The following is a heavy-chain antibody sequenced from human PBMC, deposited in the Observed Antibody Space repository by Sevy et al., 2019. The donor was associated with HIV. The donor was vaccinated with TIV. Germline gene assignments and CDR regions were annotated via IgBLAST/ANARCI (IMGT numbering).Heavy chain of an antibody. CDR3: ARARGDGDAFDI. J-gene: IGHJ3*02. CDR2: SYYSGST. Sequence: SETLSLTCTVSGGSISSGDYYWSWIRQPPGKGLEWIGYSYYSGSTYYNPSLKSRVTMSVDTSKNQFSLKLSSVTAADTAVYYCARARGDGDAFDIWGQGTMVTVSS. V-gene: IGHV4-30-4*01. D-gene: IGHD2-21*02. CDR1: GGSISSGDYY.